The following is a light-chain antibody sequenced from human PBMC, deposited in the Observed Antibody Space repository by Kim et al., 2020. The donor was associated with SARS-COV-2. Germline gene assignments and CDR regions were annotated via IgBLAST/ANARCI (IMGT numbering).Light chain of an antibody. CDR3: CSYAGSSTYV. Sequence: GQAITISCTGTSSDVGKYNLVSWYQHHPGKAPQFLIYEVTKRPSGVSDRFSGSKSGNTASLTISGLQAEDEADYYCCSYAGSSTYVFGTGTKVTVL. CDR2: EVT. CDR1: SSDVGKYNL. V-gene: IGLV2-23*02. J-gene: IGLJ1*01.